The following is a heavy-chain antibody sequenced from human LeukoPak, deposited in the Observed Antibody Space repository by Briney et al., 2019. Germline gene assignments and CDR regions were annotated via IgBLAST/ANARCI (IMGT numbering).Heavy chain of an antibody. CDR1: GFTFSDYY. CDR3: ARTGDRGGFDY. Sequence: GGSLRLSCAASGFTFSDYYVSWIRQAPGKGLEWISYISGSGTNIYYADSVRGRFTISRDNAKNSLYLQMNGLRAEDTAVYYCARTGDRGGFDYWGQGTLVTVSS. CDR2: ISGSGTNI. V-gene: IGHV3-11*01. D-gene: IGHD7-27*01. J-gene: IGHJ4*02.